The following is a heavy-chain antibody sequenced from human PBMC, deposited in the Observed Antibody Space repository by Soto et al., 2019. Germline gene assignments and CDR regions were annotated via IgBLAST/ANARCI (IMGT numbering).Heavy chain of an antibody. J-gene: IGHJ4*02. CDR2: ISSSSSTI. D-gene: IGHD4-4*01. CDR1: GFTFSSYS. V-gene: IGHV3-48*01. Sequence: EVQLVESGGGLVQPGGSLRLSCAASGFTFSSYSMNWVRQAPGKGLEWVSYISSSSSTIYYADSVKGRFTISRDNAKNSLYLQMNSLRAEDTAVYYCVRDINDYSNYAVDYWGQGTLVTVSS. CDR3: VRDINDYSNYAVDY.